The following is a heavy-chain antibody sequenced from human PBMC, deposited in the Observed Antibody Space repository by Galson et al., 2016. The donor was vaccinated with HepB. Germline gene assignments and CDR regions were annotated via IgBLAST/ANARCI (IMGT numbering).Heavy chain of an antibody. CDR3: ARSPPVLYPLVPAAMNNYFDP. D-gene: IGHD2-2*01. CDR1: SGSISFYY. Sequence: SETLSLTCSVSSGSISFYYWSWIRQSPGKGLEWIGYIYYTGSTDYNPSLKGRVTMSVDTSKNQFSLKMTSVTAADTAVYYCARSPPVLYPLVPAAMNNYFDPWGQGILVTVST. J-gene: IGHJ5*02. CDR2: IYYTGST. V-gene: IGHV4-59*01.